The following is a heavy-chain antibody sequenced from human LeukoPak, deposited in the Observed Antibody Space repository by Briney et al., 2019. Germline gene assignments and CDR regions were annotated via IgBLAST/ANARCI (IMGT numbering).Heavy chain of an antibody. CDR3: AKDLFGKISLDY. CDR2: ITGSGDIT. Sequence: GGSLRLSCAASGFTFSSYALSWVRQAPGKGLEWVSAITGSGDITFYADSVKGCFTISRDNSKNTLYLQMNSLRAEDTAVYYCAKDLFGKISLDYWGQGTLVTVSS. D-gene: IGHD3-10*01. CDR1: GFTFSSYA. J-gene: IGHJ4*02. V-gene: IGHV3-23*01.